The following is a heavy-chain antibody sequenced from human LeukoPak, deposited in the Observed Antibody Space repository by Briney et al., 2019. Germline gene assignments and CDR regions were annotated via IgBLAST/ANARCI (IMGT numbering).Heavy chain of an antibody. Sequence: SETLSLTCAVYGGSFSGYYWSWIRQPPGKGLEWIGEINHSGSTNYNPTLKSRVTISVDTSKNQFSLKLSSVTAADTAVYYCARRAPYDYYGSGSYLVLYYYMDVWGKGTTVTISS. CDR1: GGSFSGYY. CDR3: ARRAPYDYYGSGSYLVLYYYMDV. J-gene: IGHJ6*03. V-gene: IGHV4-34*01. D-gene: IGHD3-10*01. CDR2: INHSGST.